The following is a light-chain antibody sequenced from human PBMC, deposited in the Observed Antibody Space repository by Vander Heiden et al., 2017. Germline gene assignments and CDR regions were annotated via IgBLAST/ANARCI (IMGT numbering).Light chain of an antibody. CDR3: ATWDDSLNALV. J-gene: IGLJ2*01. V-gene: IGLV1-44*01. CDR1: NSNIGGNS. Sequence: QSVLTQPPSASGTPGQRVTFSCSGSNSNIGGNSVNWYQQLPGTAPKLLIYTNSQRPSGVPDRFSGSKSGTSASLAVSGLQSEDEAHYYCATWDDSLNALVFGGGTKLTVL. CDR2: TNS.